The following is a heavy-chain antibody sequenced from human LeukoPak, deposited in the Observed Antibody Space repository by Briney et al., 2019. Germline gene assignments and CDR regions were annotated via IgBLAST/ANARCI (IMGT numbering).Heavy chain of an antibody. CDR2: IGLSGSPL. CDR1: GFPFTRFY. D-gene: IGHD3-22*01. V-gene: IGHV3-11*04. J-gene: IGHJ4*02. Sequence: GSLRLSCAVSGFPFTRFYMSWIRQAPGKGLEWISYIGLSGSPLDYADSVRGRFTISRDNAKNSLYLELNSLRAEDTAVYYCAGKDFSSGSFSYWGQGTLVTVCS. CDR3: AGKDFSSGSFSY.